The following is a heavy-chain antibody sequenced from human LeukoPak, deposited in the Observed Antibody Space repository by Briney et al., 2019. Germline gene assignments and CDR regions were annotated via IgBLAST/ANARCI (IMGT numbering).Heavy chain of an antibody. Sequence: ASVKVSCKASGYTFTSYGISWVRQAPGQGLEWMGWIGAYNGNTNYVQRLQGRLTLTTDTSTSTAYMELRSLRSDDTAIYYCTRDQGSSPDYFDNWGQGTLVTVSS. D-gene: IGHD6-6*01. CDR2: IGAYNGNT. J-gene: IGHJ4*02. CDR3: TRDQGSSPDYFDN. V-gene: IGHV1-18*01. CDR1: GYTFTSYG.